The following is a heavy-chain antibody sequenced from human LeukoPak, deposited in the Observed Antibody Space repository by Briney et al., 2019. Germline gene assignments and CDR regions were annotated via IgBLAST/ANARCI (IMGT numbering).Heavy chain of an antibody. CDR2: ISGSGGST. D-gene: IGHD3-10*01. CDR1: GFTFSSYA. J-gene: IGHJ3*02. V-gene: IGHV3-23*01. Sequence: GGSLRLSCAASGFTFSSYAMSWVRQAPGKGLEWVSAISGSGGSTYYADSVKGRFTISRDNAKNSLYLQMNSLRAEDTAVYYCARDKGGSGSYYDVAFDIWGQGTMVTVSS. CDR3: ARDKGGSGSYYDVAFDI.